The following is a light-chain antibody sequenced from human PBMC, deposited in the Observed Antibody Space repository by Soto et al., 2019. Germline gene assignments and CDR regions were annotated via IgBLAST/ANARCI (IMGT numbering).Light chain of an antibody. J-gene: IGKJ4*01. CDR2: SAS. V-gene: IGKV1-39*01. CDR1: HNIDTY. Sequence: DIQMTQSPSSLSASVGDRVTITCRASHNIDTYLTWYQHRPGKAPKLLIYSASTLQTGVPPRCSGSGSGTNFSLTISSLQPEDFATYYCQQSFNTLTFGGGTMVDIK. CDR3: QQSFNTLT.